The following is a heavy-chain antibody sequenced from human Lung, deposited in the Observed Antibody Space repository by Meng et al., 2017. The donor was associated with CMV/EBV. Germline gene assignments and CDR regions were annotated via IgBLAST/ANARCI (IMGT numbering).Heavy chain of an antibody. Sequence: GQLQGSGPGLVKPSPTLSLTCTFSGGSISSGGYYWSWIRQHPGKGLEWIGYIHSSGSTYYNPSLRSRLTISVDTSKNQFSLKLSSVTAADTAVYYCARASYGSGSPLGESWFDPWGQGTLVTVSS. V-gene: IGHV4-31*03. CDR3: ARASYGSGSPLGESWFDP. D-gene: IGHD3-10*01. CDR1: GGSISSGGYY. J-gene: IGHJ5*02. CDR2: IHSSGST.